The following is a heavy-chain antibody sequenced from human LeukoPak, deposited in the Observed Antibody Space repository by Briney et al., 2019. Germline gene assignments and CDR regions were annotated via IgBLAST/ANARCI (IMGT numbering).Heavy chain of an antibody. D-gene: IGHD2-15*01. CDR2: INPNSGDT. CDR3: ARLYSQELDLLLLIGYYDY. Sequence: ASVKVSCKTSGYTSTANFMHWVRQAPGQGLEWMGWINPNSGDTNSAHKFQGRVTMTRDTSISTAYMELSGLTSDDTAIYYCARLYSQELDLLLLIGYYDYWGQGTLVTVSS. V-gene: IGHV1-2*07. J-gene: IGHJ4*02. CDR1: GYTSTANF.